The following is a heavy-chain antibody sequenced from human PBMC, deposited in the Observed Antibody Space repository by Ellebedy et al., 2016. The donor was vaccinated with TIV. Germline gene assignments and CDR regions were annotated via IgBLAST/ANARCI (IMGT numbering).Heavy chain of an antibody. CDR2: IYYSGST. CDR1: GGSISSYY. V-gene: IGHV4-59*01. J-gene: IGHJ4*02. Sequence: GSLRLXCTVSGGSISSYYWSWIRQPPGKGLEWIGYIYYSGSTNYNPSLKSRVTISVDTSKNQFSLKLSSVTAADTAVYYCAVESKNYGSGAPRGYFDYWGQGTLVTVSS. D-gene: IGHD3-10*01. CDR3: AVESKNYGSGAPRGYFDY.